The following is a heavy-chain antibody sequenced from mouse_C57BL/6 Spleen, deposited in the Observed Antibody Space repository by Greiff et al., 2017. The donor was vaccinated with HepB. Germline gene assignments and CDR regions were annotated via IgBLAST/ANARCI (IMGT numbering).Heavy chain of an antibody. CDR2: IYPGSGST. V-gene: IGHV1-55*01. J-gene: IGHJ3*01. CDR1: GYTFTSYW. Sequence: VQLKQPGAELVKPGASVKMSCKASGYTFTSYWITWVKQRPGQGLEWIGDIYPGSGSTNYNEKFKSKATLTVDTSSSTAYMQLSSLTSEDSAVYYCARSYYYGSSFAYWGQGTLVTVSA. D-gene: IGHD1-1*01. CDR3: ARSYYYGSSFAY.